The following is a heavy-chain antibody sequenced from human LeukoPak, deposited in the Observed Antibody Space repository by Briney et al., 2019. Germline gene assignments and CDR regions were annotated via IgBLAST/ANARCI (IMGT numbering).Heavy chain of an antibody. V-gene: IGHV1-18*01. J-gene: IGHJ4*02. CDR3: ARCGGGSCPFDC. CDR2: ISAYNGNT. D-gene: IGHD2-15*01. Sequence: ASVKVSCKASGYTFTSYGISWVRQAPGQGLEWMGWISAYNGNTNYAQKLQGRVTMTTDTSTGTAYMELRSLTSDDTAVYYCARCGGGSCPFDCWGQGTLVTVSS. CDR1: GYTFTSYG.